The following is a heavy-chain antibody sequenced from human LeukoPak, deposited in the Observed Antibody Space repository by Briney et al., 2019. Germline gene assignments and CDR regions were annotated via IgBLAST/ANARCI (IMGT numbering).Heavy chain of an antibody. D-gene: IGHD6-19*01. J-gene: IGHJ4*02. CDR2: ISSSSSYI. Sequence: GGSLRLSCAASGFTFSSYSMNWVRQAPGKGLEWVSSISSSSSYIYYADSVKGRFTISRDNAKNSLYLQMNSLRAEDTAVYYCARGRLWYSSGWPIFDYWGQGTLVTVSS. CDR1: GFTFSSYS. CDR3: ARGRLWYSSGWPIFDY. V-gene: IGHV3-21*01.